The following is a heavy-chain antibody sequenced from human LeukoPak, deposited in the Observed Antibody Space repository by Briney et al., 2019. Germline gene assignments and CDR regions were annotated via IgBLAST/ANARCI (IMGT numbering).Heavy chain of an antibody. J-gene: IGHJ5*02. D-gene: IGHD3-3*01. CDR3: VRPANYDFWSGYPNNWFDP. CDR2: IYYSGST. Sequence: SETLSLTCTVSGGSISSSSYYWGWIRQPPGKGLEWIGSIYYSGSTYYNPSLKSRVTISVDTSKNQFSLKLSSVTAADTAVYYCVRPANYDFWSGYPNNWFDPWGQGTLVTVSS. CDR1: GGSISSSSYY. V-gene: IGHV4-39*01.